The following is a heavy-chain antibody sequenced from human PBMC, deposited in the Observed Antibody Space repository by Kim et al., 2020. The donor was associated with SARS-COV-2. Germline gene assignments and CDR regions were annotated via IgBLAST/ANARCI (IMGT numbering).Heavy chain of an antibody. J-gene: IGHJ4*02. CDR2: ISYSGST. D-gene: IGHD2-15*01. Sequence: SETLSLTCTVSGGSISTYFWSWIRQPPGKGLEWIGYISYSGSTSYNPSLKSRVTISVDTSKNQFSLKLSSVTAADTAVYYCAREGIWSHFDSWGQGTRVT. CDR3: AREGIWSHFDS. CDR1: GGSISTYF. V-gene: IGHV4-59*13.